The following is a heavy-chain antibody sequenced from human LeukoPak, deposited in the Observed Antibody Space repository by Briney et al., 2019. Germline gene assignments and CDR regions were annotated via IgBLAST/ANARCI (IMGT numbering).Heavy chain of an antibody. CDR1: GYTFTGYY. Sequence: ASVKVSCKASGYTFTGYYMHWVRQAPGQGLEWMGIINPSGGSTSYAQKFQGRVTMTRDMSTSTVYMELSSLRSEDTAVYYCAREVSILLYSQNWFDPWGQGTLVTVSS. J-gene: IGHJ5*02. CDR2: INPSGGST. V-gene: IGHV1-46*01. CDR3: AREVSILLYSQNWFDP. D-gene: IGHD2-8*02.